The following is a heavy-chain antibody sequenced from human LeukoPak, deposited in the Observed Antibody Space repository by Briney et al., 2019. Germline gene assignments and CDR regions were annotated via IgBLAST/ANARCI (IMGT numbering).Heavy chain of an antibody. J-gene: IGHJ4*02. Sequence: SVKVSCKSSGGTFSSYAISWVRQAPGQGLEWMGRIIPILGIANYAQKFQGRVTITADKSTSTAYMELSSLRSEDTAVYYCARDGIHYDILTGSPDYWGQGTLVTVSS. V-gene: IGHV1-69*04. D-gene: IGHD3-9*01. CDR3: ARDGIHYDILTGSPDY. CDR2: IIPILGIA. CDR1: GGTFSSYA.